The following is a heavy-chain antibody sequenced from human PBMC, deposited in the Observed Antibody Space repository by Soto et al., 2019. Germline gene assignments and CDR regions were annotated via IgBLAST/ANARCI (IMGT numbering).Heavy chain of an antibody. CDR3: ARDRSAGNYFYYGMDV. V-gene: IGHV3-33*01. CDR2: IWYDGSKK. CDR1: GITFNRNG. J-gene: IGHJ6*01. D-gene: IGHD1-1*01. Sequence: QVQLVESGGGMVQPGRSLRLSCAASGITFNRNGMHWVRQAPGKALEWVAVIWYDGSKKYYSDSVKGRFAISRDNSKITLYLQMDSVRAEDTAVYYCARDRSAGNYFYYGMDVWGQGTTVTVSS.